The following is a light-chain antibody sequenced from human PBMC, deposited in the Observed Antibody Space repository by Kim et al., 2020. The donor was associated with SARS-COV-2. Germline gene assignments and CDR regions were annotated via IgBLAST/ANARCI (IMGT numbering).Light chain of an antibody. J-gene: IGKJ2*03. CDR3: LQDFTIPYS. CDR2: AAS. V-gene: IGKV1-6*01. Sequence: ASVGDRVTITRRTSHGINDGLPWYQQKPGQAPTLLIYAASSLQGGVPSRFSGSGSGKDFTLTINSLQAEDVASYYCLQDFTIPYSFGQGTKLEI. CDR1: HGINDG.